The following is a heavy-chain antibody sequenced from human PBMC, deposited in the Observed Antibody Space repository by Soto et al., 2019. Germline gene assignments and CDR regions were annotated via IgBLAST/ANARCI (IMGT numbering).Heavy chain of an antibody. V-gene: IGHV4-34*01. Sequence: SETLSLTCAVCGGSVGSYYWSWIRQPPGKWLEWIGEINHSGSTKXXPSLKSRVXISVDTSKNQFXLKLSXFTSADTAVYYCASAYDSSRYRTCDPWGQGTLVX. D-gene: IGHD3-22*01. CDR2: INHSGST. J-gene: IGHJ5*02. CDR3: ASAYDSSRYRTCDP. CDR1: GGSVGSYY.